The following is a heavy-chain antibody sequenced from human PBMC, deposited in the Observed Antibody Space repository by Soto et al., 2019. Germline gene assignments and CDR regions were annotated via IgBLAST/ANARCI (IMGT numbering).Heavy chain of an antibody. D-gene: IGHD3-9*01. V-gene: IGHV3-30-3*01. CDR3: AIGLRDCDWGRPFGY. J-gene: IGHJ4*02. CDR1: GFTFRSYA. Sequence: PGGFLRLYCAASGFTFRSYAMDWVRQAPGKGLEWVAVISYDGSNKYHADSVKGRFTISRDNYKKTLYLQMNSLRAEDTAVYYCAIGLRDCDWGRPFGYWVQGTLVTVS. CDR2: ISYDGSNK.